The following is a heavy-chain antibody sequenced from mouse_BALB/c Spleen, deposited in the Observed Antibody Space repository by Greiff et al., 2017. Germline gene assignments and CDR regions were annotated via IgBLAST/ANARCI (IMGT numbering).Heavy chain of an antibody. Sequence: EVQLQQSGPGLVKPSQSLSLTCTVTGYSITSDYAWNWIRQFPGNKLEWMGYISYSGSTSYNPSLKSRISITRDTSKNQFFLQLNSVTTEDTATYYCAFYDYDDGGYYFDYWGQGTTLTVSS. D-gene: IGHD2-4*01. CDR1: GYSITSDYA. V-gene: IGHV3-2*02. J-gene: IGHJ2*01. CDR3: AFYDYDDGGYYFDY. CDR2: ISYSGST.